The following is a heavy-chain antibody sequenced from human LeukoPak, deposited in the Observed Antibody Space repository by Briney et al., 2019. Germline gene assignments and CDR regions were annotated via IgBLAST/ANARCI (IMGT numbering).Heavy chain of an antibody. Sequence: GGSLRLSCAASGFTFDDYAMHWVRQAPGKGLEWVSGISWNSGSIGYADSVKGRFTISRDNAKNSLYLQMNSLRAEDTALYYCAKGGSGSSNCYFDLWAVAPWPLSPQ. D-gene: IGHD3-10*01. CDR3: AKGGSGSSNCYFDL. V-gene: IGHV3-9*01. CDR1: GFTFDDYA. J-gene: IGHJ2*01. CDR2: ISWNSGSI.